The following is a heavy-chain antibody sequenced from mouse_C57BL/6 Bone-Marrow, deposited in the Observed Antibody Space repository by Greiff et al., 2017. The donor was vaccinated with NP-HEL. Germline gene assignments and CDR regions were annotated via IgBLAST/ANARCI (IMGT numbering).Heavy chain of an antibody. V-gene: IGHV1-87*01. CDR2: GQGLEWIG. CDR3: SEDSAVYYFAWSDYGSSYPAWFAY. Sequence: VQVVESGPELARPWASVKISCQAFYTFSRRVHFAIRDTNYWMQWVKQRPGQGLEWIGAIYPGNGDTSYNQKFKGKATLTADKSSSTAYMQLSSLTSEDSAVYYFAWSDYGSSYPAWFAYWGQGTLVTVSA. D-gene: IGHD1-1*01. CDR1: YTFSRRVH. J-gene: IGHJ3*01.